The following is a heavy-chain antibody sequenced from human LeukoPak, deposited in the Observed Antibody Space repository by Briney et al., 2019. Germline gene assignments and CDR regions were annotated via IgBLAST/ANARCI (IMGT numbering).Heavy chain of an antibody. J-gene: IGHJ3*02. CDR1: GYTFTGYY. CDR3: ASRHYGGNSGKNAFDI. Sequence: ASVKVSCKASGYTFTGYYMHWVRQAPGQGLEWMGWINPNSGGTNYAQKFQGRVTMTRDTSISTAYMELSRLRSDDTAVYYCASRHYGGNSGKNAFDIWGQGTMVTVSS. CDR2: INPNSGGT. V-gene: IGHV1-2*02. D-gene: IGHD4-23*01.